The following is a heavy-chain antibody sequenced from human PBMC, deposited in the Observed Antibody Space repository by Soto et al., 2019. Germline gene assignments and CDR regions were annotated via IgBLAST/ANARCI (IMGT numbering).Heavy chain of an antibody. Sequence: SETLSLTCAVSGYSISSRYYWGWIRQPPGKGLEWIGSIYLSGSTYYNPSLKSRVTISVDTYKKQFSLKLTSVTAEDTALYYCARSDRYGGPLDAWGPGTTVTVSS. V-gene: IGHV4-38-2*01. CDR2: IYLSGST. D-gene: IGHD3-22*01. CDR1: GYSISSRYY. CDR3: ARSDRYGGPLDA. J-gene: IGHJ6*02.